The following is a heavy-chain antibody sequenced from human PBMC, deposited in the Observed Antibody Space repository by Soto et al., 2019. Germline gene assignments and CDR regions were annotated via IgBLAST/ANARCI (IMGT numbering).Heavy chain of an antibody. Sequence: QVQLVQSGPEVKKPGASVKVSCKASDFSFTSDHISWVRQAPGQSPEWMGWVNIYNGNTKYAPNIRGRVTMTTDTSTSTAYMELRSLTSDDTAVYYCASADSGDYDSWGQGTLVTVSS. CDR3: ASADSGDYDS. CDR2: VNIYNGNT. D-gene: IGHD4-17*01. J-gene: IGHJ5*01. CDR1: DFSFTSDH. V-gene: IGHV1-18*01.